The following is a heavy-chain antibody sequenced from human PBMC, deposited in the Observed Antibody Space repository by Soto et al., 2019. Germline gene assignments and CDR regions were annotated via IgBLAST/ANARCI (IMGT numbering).Heavy chain of an antibody. CDR2: INHSGST. D-gene: IGHD6-13*01. V-gene: IGHV4-34*01. J-gene: IGHJ4*02. Sequence: SSETLSLTCAVYGGSFSGYYWSWIRQPPGKGLEWIGEINHSGSTNYNPSLKSRVTISVDTSKNQFSLKLSSVTAADTAVYYCARRLVAAAGTGESIDYWGQGTLVTVSS. CDR1: GGSFSGYY. CDR3: ARRLVAAAGTGESIDY.